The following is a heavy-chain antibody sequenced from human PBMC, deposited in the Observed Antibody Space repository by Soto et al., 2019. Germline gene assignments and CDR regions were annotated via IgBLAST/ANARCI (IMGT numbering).Heavy chain of an antibody. V-gene: IGHV3-13*04. CDR3: AREAGNRFEY. CDR1: GFTFSSYD. J-gene: IGHJ4*02. Sequence: EVQLVESGGGLVQPGGSLRLSCTASGFTFSSYDMHWVRQATGKGLEWVSVVNTVGDTYYAGSVKGRFTVSRENAKNSLYLQMNSLRAGDTAVYYCAREAGNRFEYWGPGSLVTVSS. D-gene: IGHD6-19*01. CDR2: VNTVGDT.